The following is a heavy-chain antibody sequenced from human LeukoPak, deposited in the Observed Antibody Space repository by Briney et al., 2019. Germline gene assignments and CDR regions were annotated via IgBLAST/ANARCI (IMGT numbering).Heavy chain of an antibody. V-gene: IGHV1-8*03. Sequence: ASVKVSCKASGYTFTSYDINWLRQATGQGLEWMGWMNPNSGNTGYAQKLQGRVTITRNTSISTAYMELSSLRSEDTAVYYCARGFWSGYPKYNWFDPWGQGTLVTVSS. J-gene: IGHJ5*02. CDR3: ARGFWSGYPKYNWFDP. D-gene: IGHD3-3*01. CDR1: GYTFTSYD. CDR2: MNPNSGNT.